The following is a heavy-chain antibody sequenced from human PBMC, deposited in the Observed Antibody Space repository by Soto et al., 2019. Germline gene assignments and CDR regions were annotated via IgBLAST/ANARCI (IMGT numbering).Heavy chain of an antibody. J-gene: IGHJ4*02. Sequence: XXSLRLSFAASGFTFSSYSMHWVRQAPGKGLEWVSSISSSSSYIYYADSVKGRFTTSRDNAKNSLYLQMNSLRAEDTAVYYCARDSPDYFDYWGQGTLVTVSS. CDR2: ISSSSSYI. CDR3: ARDSPDYFDY. V-gene: IGHV3-21*01. CDR1: GFTFSSYS.